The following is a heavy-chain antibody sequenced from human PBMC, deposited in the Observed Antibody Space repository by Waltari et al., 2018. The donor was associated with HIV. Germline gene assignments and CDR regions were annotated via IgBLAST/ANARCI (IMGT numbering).Heavy chain of an antibody. D-gene: IGHD3-10*01. CDR3: ARALDYYESGSFPWWFFDL. V-gene: IGHV4-61*02. Sequence: QVQLQESGPGLVRPSQTLSLTCTVSGGSITSGSYYWIWIRQPAGKELEWIGRVYTSGNTDYNPSLGSRVTLSVDTSNNQFSLKLSSLTAADTAVYYCARALDYYESGSFPWWFFDLWGRGTLVTVSS. CDR1: GGSITSGSYY. J-gene: IGHJ2*01. CDR2: VYTSGNT.